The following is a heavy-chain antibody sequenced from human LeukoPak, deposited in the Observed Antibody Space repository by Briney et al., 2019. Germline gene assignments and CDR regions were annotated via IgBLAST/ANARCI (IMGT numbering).Heavy chain of an antibody. CDR2: ISYDGSNK. D-gene: IGHD3-16*01. CDR3: ARGGITDMDV. V-gene: IGHV3-30*03. J-gene: IGHJ6*03. Sequence: PGGSLRLSCAAPGFTFSSYGMHWVRQAPGKGLEWVAVISYDGSNKYYADSVKGRFTISRDNSKNTLYLQMNSLRAEDTAVYYCARGGITDMDVWGKGTTVTVSS. CDR1: GFTFSSYG.